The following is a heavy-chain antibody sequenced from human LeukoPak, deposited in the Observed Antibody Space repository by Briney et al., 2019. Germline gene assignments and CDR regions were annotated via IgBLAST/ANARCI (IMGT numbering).Heavy chain of an antibody. Sequence: SETLSLTCTVSGGSISSSSYYWGWIRQPPGMRLEWIGSIYYSGSTYYNPSLKSRVTISVDTSKNQFSLKLSSVTAADTAVYYCARVAGGSGWYFDLWGRGTLVTVSS. CDR1: GGSISSSSYY. V-gene: IGHV4-39*07. D-gene: IGHD6-19*01. J-gene: IGHJ2*01. CDR2: IYYSGST. CDR3: ARVAGGSGWYFDL.